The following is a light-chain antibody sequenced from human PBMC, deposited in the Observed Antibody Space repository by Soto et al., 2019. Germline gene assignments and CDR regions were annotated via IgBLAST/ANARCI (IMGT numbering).Light chain of an antibody. V-gene: IGKV3-15*01. J-gene: IGKJ2*01. CDR3: QQYNNWPPYT. CDR1: RSVATN. Sequence: EIVMTQSPATLSVSPGEEATFYCGASRSVATNLAWYQQRPGQAPRLLIYAANTRATGIPARFSGSGSGTEFTLTISRLRSEDSAVYFCQQYNNWPPYTFGQGTKLEIK. CDR2: AAN.